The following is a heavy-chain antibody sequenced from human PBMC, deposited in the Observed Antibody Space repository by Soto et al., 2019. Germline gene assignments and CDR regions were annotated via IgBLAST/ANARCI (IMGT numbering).Heavy chain of an antibody. J-gene: IGHJ6*02. D-gene: IGHD3-9*01. V-gene: IGHV4-34*01. CDR2: INHSGST. CDR1: GGSFSGYY. CDR3: ARGPSYYDILTGYYTGYYYYGMDV. Sequence: SETLSLTCAVYGGSFSGYYWSWIRQPPGKGLEWIGEINHSGSTNYNPSLKSRVTISVDTSKNQFSLKLSSVTAADTAVYYCARGPSYYDILTGYYTGYYYYGMDVWGQGTTVT.